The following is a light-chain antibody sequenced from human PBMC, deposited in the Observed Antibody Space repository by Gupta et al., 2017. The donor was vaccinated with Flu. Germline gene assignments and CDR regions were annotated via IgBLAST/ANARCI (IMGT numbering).Light chain of an antibody. CDR3: SSYTSSSTPYV. J-gene: IGLJ1*01. V-gene: IGLV2-14*01. CDR1: SSYVGGYNH. Sequence: SSYVGGYNHVSWYQQFPGKAPKLMIYEVSNRPSGVSNRFSGSKSGNTASLTISGLQAEDEADYYCSSYTSSSTPYVFGTGTKVTVL. CDR2: EVS.